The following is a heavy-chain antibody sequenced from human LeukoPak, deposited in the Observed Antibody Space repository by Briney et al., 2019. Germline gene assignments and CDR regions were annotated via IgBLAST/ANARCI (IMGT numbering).Heavy chain of an antibody. V-gene: IGHV4-4*07. CDR1: GGSISSCY. CDR3: ARELYCSGGSCYSRLDP. J-gene: IGHJ5*02. D-gene: IGHD2-15*01. CDR2: IYTSGST. Sequence: SETLSLXCTVSGGSISSCYWSWIRQPAGKGLEWIGRIYTSGSTNYNPSLKSRVTMSVDTSKNQFSLKLSSVTAADTAVYYCARELYCSGGSCYSRLDPWGQGTLVTVSS.